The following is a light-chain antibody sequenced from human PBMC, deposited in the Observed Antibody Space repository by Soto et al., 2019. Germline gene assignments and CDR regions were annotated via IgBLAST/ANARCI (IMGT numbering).Light chain of an antibody. Sequence: DIQMTQSPSTMSASVGDRVTITCRASQSIDSWLAWYQQKPGKAPKFLMYKASNLESGVPSRFSGRGSETEFTLTISSLQPDYFATYSFQHDKSYPWTFGQGTKVEFK. CDR1: QSIDSW. CDR3: QHDKSYPWT. V-gene: IGKV1-5*03. CDR2: KAS. J-gene: IGKJ1*01.